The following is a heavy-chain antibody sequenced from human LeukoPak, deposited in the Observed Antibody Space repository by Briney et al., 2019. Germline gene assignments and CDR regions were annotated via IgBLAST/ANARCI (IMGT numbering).Heavy chain of an antibody. V-gene: IGHV1-69*05. Sequence: ASVKVSCKASGYTFTGYYMHWVRQAPGQGLEWMGRIIPIFGTANYAQKFQGRVTITTDESTSTAYMELSSLRSEDTAVYYCARSRNPLRYFDWLLTFDYWGQGTLVTVSS. CDR2: IIPIFGTA. CDR1: GYTFTGYY. J-gene: IGHJ4*02. CDR3: ARSRNPLRYFDWLLTFDY. D-gene: IGHD3-9*01.